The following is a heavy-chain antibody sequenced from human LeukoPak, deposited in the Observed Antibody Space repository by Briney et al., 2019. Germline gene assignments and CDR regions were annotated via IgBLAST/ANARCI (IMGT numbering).Heavy chain of an antibody. CDR1: GFTFGSYA. D-gene: IGHD3-10*01. J-gene: IGHJ4*02. V-gene: IGHV3-23*01. CDR2: ISGGGGDE. Sequence: PGGSLRLSCAASGFTFGSYAMTWVRQAPGKGLEWVSVISGGGGDENYADSVKGRFTISRDNSKNTLYLQMSSLRAEDTAIYYCAKTPKLVRGTPDYWGQGTLVIVSS. CDR3: AKTPKLVRGTPDY.